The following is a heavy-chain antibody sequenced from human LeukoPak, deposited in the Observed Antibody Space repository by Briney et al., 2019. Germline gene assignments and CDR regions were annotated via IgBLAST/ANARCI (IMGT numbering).Heavy chain of an antibody. CDR2: IWYDGSNK. V-gene: IGHV3-33*01. Sequence: PGGSLRLSCAASGFTFSSYGMHWVRQAPGKGLEWVAVIWYDGSNKYYADSVKGRFTISRDNSKNTLYLQMNSLRAEGTAVYYCARDNMVRGVIIYYFDYWGQGTLVTVSS. J-gene: IGHJ4*02. CDR3: ARDNMVRGVIIYYFDY. CDR1: GFTFSSYG. D-gene: IGHD3-10*01.